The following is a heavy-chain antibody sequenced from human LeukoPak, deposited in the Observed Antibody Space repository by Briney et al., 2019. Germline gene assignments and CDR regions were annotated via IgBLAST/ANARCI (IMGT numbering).Heavy chain of an antibody. J-gene: IGHJ4*02. CDR1: GFTFSSYA. Sequence: GGSLRPSCAASGFTFSSYAMHWVRQAPGEGLEWVAVISYDGSNKYYADSVKGRFTISRDNSKNTLYLQMNSLRAEDTAVYYCARDFRDSSGYYYPNFDYWGQGTLVTVSS. V-gene: IGHV3-30*04. D-gene: IGHD3-22*01. CDR2: ISYDGSNK. CDR3: ARDFRDSSGYYYPNFDY.